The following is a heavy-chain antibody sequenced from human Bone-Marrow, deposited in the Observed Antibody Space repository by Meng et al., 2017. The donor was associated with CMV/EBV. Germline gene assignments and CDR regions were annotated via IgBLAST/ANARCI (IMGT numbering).Heavy chain of an antibody. CDR2: INPNSGGT. Sequence: ASVKVSCKASGYTFTGYYMHWVRQAPGQGLEWMGWINPNSGGTNYAQKFQGRVPMTRDTSISTAYMELSRLRSDDTAVYYCARRAQYCSSTSCYAMGDYWGQGTLVTVSS. V-gene: IGHV1-2*02. J-gene: IGHJ4*02. CDR1: GYTFTGYY. CDR3: ARRAQYCSSTSCYAMGDY. D-gene: IGHD2-2*01.